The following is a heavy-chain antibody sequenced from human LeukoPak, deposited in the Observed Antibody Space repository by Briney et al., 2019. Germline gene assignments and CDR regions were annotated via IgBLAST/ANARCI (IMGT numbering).Heavy chain of an antibody. Sequence: GGSLRLSCAASGFTFSSYSMNWVRQAPGKGLEWVSYISSSSSTIYYADSVKGRFTISRDNAKNSLYLQMNSLRDEDTAVYYCARDRGYDLWSGYYGFDYWGQGTLVTVSS. CDR2: ISSSSSTI. V-gene: IGHV3-48*02. CDR1: GFTFSSYS. D-gene: IGHD3-3*01. J-gene: IGHJ4*02. CDR3: ARDRGYDLWSGYYGFDY.